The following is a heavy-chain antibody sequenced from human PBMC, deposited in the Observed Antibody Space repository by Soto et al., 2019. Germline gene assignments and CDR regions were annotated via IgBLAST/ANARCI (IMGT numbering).Heavy chain of an antibody. V-gene: IGHV3-23*01. D-gene: IGHD1-26*01. Sequence: GGSLRLSCAASGFTFSSYAMSWVRQAPGKGLEWVSAISGSGGSTYYADSVKGRFTISRDNSKNTLYLQMNSLRAEDTAVYYCANVVGVPYYYYGMDVWGQGTTVTVSS. CDR3: ANVVGVPYYYYGMDV. CDR1: GFTFSSYA. CDR2: ISGSGGST. J-gene: IGHJ6*02.